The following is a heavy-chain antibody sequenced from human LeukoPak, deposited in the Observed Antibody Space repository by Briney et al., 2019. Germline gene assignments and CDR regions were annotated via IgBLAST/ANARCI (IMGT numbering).Heavy chain of an antibody. CDR3: ARESTLFDSSGYYYNFDY. CDR1: GGSISSYY. Sequence: PSETLSLTCTVSGGSISSYYWSWIRQPPGKGLEWIGYIYYSGSTNYNPSLKSRVTISVDTSKNQFSLKLSSVTAADTAVYYCARESTLFDSSGYYYNFDYWGQGTLVTVSS. J-gene: IGHJ4*02. V-gene: IGHV4-59*01. D-gene: IGHD3-22*01. CDR2: IYYSGST.